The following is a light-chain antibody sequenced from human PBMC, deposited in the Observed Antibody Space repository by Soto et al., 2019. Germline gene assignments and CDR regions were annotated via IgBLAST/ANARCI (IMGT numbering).Light chain of an antibody. CDR2: GAS. CDR3: QQYNNWPLT. V-gene: IGKV3-15*01. J-gene: IGKJ4*01. CDR1: QSVSSN. Sequence: ILMTQSPATLSVSPGDRVTLSCRASQSVSSNLAWYQQKPGYAHRILIYGASTRATGIPARFSGSGSGTEFTLTISGLQSEDFAVYYCQQYNNWPLTFGGGTKVEIK.